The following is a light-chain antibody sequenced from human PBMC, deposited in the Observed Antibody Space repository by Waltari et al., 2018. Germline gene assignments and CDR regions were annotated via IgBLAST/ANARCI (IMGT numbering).Light chain of an antibody. CDR1: STDVGGYNS. Sequence: QSALTQPASVSGSPGPSITISCPATSTDVGGYNSASWYQQHPGKAPKLMIYDVSNRPSGVSNRFSGSKSGNTASLTISGLQAEDESDYYCSSFTSRSTWVFGGGTKLTVL. CDR3: SSFTSRSTWV. J-gene: IGLJ3*02. V-gene: IGLV2-14*01. CDR2: DVS.